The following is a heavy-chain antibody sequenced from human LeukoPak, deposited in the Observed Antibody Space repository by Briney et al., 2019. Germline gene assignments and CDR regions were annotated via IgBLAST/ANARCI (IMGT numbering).Heavy chain of an antibody. D-gene: IGHD1-26*01. CDR3: AKESVGATSFYGMDV. CDR2: ISHHGSNK. V-gene: IGHV3-30*18. J-gene: IGHJ6*02. Sequence: GGSLRLSCAASGFTFSSYGMHWVRQAPGKGLEWVAVISHHGSNKYYADSVKGRFTISRDNSKNTLYLEMNSLRVEDTAMYYCAKESVGATSFYGMDVWGQGTTVTVSS. CDR1: GFTFSSYG.